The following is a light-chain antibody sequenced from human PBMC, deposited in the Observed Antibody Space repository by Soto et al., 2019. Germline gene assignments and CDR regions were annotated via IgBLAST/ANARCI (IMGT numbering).Light chain of an antibody. CDR2: EVS. CDR1: SSDVGGYNY. CDR3: CSYAGSPYV. J-gene: IGLJ1*01. Sequence: QSALTQPRSVSGSPGQSVTISCTGTSSDVGGYNYVSWYQQYPGKAPKLMIYEVSKRPSRVPDRFSGSKSGNTASLTISGVQPEDEAGYYCCSYAGSPYVFGTGTQLTVL. V-gene: IGLV2-11*01.